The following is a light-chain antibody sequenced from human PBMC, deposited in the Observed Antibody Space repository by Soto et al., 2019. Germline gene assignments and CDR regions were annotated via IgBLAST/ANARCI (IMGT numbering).Light chain of an antibody. V-gene: IGLV2-23*02. CDR2: EVS. CDR3: CSYAGSSTFGPYV. Sequence: QSVLTQPASVSGSPGQSIAISCTGTSSDVGSYNLVSWYQQQPGKAPKLMIYEVSKRPSGVSNRFSGSKSGNTASLTISGLQAEDEADYYCCSYAGSSTFGPYVFGTGTKLTVL. CDR1: SSDVGSYNL. J-gene: IGLJ1*01.